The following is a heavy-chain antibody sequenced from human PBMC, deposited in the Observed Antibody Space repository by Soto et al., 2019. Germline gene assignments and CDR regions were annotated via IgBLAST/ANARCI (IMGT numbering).Heavy chain of an antibody. CDR1: GFTFSSYA. CDR2: ISGSGGST. D-gene: IGHD6-13*01. CDR3: AKEVVAAALYYYGMDV. Sequence: EVQLLESGGGLVQPGGSLRLSCAASGFTFSSYAMSWVRQAPGKGLEWVSAISGSGGSTYYADSVKGRFTISRDNSKNTLYLQMNSLRAEDTAAYYCAKEVVAAALYYYGMDVWGQGTTVTVSS. J-gene: IGHJ6*02. V-gene: IGHV3-23*01.